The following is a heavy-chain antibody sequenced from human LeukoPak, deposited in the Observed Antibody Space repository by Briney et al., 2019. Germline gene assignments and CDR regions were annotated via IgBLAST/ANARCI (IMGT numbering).Heavy chain of an antibody. D-gene: IGHD6-19*01. CDR1: GFTYDDYA. V-gene: IGHV3-9*01. CDR2: ISWNSGSI. CDR3: AKDSRVSGPFDY. J-gene: IGHJ4*02. Sequence: PGRSLRLSCAASGFTYDDYAMHWVRQAPGKGLEWVSGISWNSGSIGYADSVKGRFTISRDNAKNSLYLQMNSLRAEDTALYYCAKDSRVSGPFDYWGQGTLVTVSS.